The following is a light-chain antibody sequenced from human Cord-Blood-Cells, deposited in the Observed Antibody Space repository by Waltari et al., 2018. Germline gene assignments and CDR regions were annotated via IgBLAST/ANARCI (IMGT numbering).Light chain of an antibody. Sequence: QSALTQPASVSGSPGRSLLISCTRTSRDVGCYNLFSWYQQHPGKAPKLMIYEGSKRPSGVSNRFSGSKSGNTASLTISGLQAEDEADYYCCSYAGSGVVFGGGTKLTVL. CDR2: EGS. V-gene: IGLV2-23*01. J-gene: IGLJ2*01. CDR3: CSYAGSGVV. CDR1: SRDVGCYNL.